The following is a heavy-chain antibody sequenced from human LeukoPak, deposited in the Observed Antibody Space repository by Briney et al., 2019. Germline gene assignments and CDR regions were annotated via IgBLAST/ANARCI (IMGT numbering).Heavy chain of an antibody. CDR3: AKRGVVIRVILVAFHKEAYYFDS. V-gene: IGHV3-23*01. CDR2: ISDSGGRT. D-gene: IGHD3-22*01. Sequence: GGSLRLSCAVSGITLSNYGMSWVRQAPGKGLEWVAGISDSGGRTNYADFVKGRFTISRDNPKNTLYLQMNSLRAEDTAVYFCAKRGVVIRVILVAFHKEAYYFDSWGQGALVTVSS. CDR1: GITLSNYG. J-gene: IGHJ4*02.